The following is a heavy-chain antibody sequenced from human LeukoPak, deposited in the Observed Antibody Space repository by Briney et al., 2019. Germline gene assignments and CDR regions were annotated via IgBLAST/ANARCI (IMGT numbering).Heavy chain of an antibody. Sequence: PGGSLRLSCAASGFTFSSYSMNWVRQAPGKGLEWVSSISSSSSYIYYADSVKGRFTISRDNAKNSLYLQMNSLRAEDTAVYYCARDGGGKYGVDVWGKGTTVTVSS. CDR2: ISSSSSYI. D-gene: IGHD3-16*01. CDR3: ARDGGGKYGVDV. CDR1: GFTFSSYS. J-gene: IGHJ6*04. V-gene: IGHV3-21*01.